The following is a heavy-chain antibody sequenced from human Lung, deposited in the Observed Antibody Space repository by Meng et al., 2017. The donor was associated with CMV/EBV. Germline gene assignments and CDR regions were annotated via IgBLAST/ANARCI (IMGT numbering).Heavy chain of an antibody. CDR1: GYTFTGYY. V-gene: IGHV1-2*02. CDR3: ARPPMGQLSDYFDY. D-gene: IGHD6-13*01. Sequence: QVQLVQSGAEVKKPXXSXKVXCXASGYTFTGYYMHWVRQAPGQGLEWMGWINPNSGGTNYAQKFQGRVTMTRDTSISTAYMELSRLRSDDTAVYYCARPPMGQLSDYFDYWGQGTLVTVSS. CDR2: INPNSGGT. J-gene: IGHJ4*02.